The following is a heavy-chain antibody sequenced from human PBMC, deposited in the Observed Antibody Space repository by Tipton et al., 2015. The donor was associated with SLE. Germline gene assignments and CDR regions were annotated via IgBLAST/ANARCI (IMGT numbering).Heavy chain of an antibody. J-gene: IGHJ4*02. Sequence: SLRLSCAASGFTFSSYWMSWVRQAPGKGLEWVANIKEDGRDKYYVHSVKGRFTISRDNAKNSLYLQMNSLRAEDTAVYYCARHAFYYDFWTGGQGTLVTVSS. D-gene: IGHD3-3*01. CDR3: ARHAFYYDFWT. V-gene: IGHV3-7*01. CDR2: IKEDGRDK. CDR1: GFTFSSYW.